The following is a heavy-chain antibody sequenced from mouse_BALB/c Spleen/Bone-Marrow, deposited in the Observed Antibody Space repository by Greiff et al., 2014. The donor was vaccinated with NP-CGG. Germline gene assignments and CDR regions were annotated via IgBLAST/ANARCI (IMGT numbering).Heavy chain of an antibody. V-gene: IGHV1S29*02. CDR1: GYTFTDYN. Sequence: EVQRVESGPELVKPGASVKISCKSSGYTFTDYNIHWVKQSHGKSLEWIGFICPYNGGNVYNQKFKTKATLTVDNSSSTAYMELRSLTSEDSAVYYCARSYYYSMDYWGQGTSVTVSS. CDR3: ARSYYYSMDY. CDR2: ICPYNGGN. J-gene: IGHJ4*01.